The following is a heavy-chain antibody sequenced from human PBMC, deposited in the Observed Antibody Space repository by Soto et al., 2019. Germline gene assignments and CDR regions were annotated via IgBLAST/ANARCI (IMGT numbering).Heavy chain of an antibody. V-gene: IGHV3-30*18. CDR1: GFAFNKFG. D-gene: IGHD1-26*01. J-gene: IGHJ4*02. Sequence: VQLVESGGGVVQPGTSLRLSCEASGFAFNKFGMHWVRQAPGKGLEWVAFISYDGSYQYYADSVQGRLTITRDNSMNTLNMQLNSLRREDTAVYYCAKGGGVGGVLGDHWGQGTLVTVSS. CDR3: AKGGGVGGVLGDH. CDR2: ISYDGSYQ.